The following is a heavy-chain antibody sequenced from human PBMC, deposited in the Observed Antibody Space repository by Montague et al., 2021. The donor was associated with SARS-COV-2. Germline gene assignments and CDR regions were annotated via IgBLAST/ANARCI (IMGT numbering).Heavy chain of an antibody. CDR3: ARGNFDWLLLPDGYFDH. D-gene: IGHD3-9*01. V-gene: IGHV3-66*01. J-gene: IGHJ4*02. CDR2: IYSSGST. Sequence: SLRLSCAASGFTVSSNYMTWVRQAPGKGLEWVSLIYSSGSTFYADSVQGRFTISRDNSNNTLYLHTNSLRAEDTAVYYCARGNFDWLLLPDGYFDHWGQGTLVTVSS. CDR1: GFTVSSNY.